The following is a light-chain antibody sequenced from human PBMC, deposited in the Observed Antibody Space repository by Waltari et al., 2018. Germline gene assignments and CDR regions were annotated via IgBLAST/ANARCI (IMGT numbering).Light chain of an antibody. CDR1: QSVSSY. V-gene: IGKV3-11*01. J-gene: IGKJ3*01. CDR2: DAS. Sequence: EIVLTQSPATLSLSPGERATLSCRASQSVSSYLAWYQQKPGQAPRLLSYDASKRATDVPTTCSGSGSRTAFILTNSRLEPENFTVYYCQQRSNWPPMVTFGPGTKVDIK. CDR3: QQRSNWPPMVT.